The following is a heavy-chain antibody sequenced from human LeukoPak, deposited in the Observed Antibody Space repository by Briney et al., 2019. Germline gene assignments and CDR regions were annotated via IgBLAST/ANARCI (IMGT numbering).Heavy chain of an antibody. CDR2: ISSSSSYI. CDR1: GFTFSSYS. CDR3: ARDTKFSGAFDY. J-gene: IGHJ4*02. Sequence: GGSLRLSCAASGFTFSSYSMDWVRQAPGKGLGWVSSISSSSSYIYYADSVKGRFTISRDNAKNSLYLQMNSLRAEDTAVYYCARDTKFSGAFDYWGKGTLVTVSS. D-gene: IGHD3-10*02. V-gene: IGHV3-21*01.